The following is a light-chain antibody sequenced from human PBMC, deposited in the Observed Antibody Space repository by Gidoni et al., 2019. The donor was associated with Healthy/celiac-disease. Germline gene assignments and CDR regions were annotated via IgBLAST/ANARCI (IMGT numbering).Light chain of an antibody. J-gene: IGLJ3*02. Sequence: QAVVTQEPSLTVSPGGTVPLTCGSSTGAVTSGHYPYWFQQKPGQAPRTLLYDTSNKPSWTPARFSGSLLGGKAALTLSGAQPEDEAEYYCLLSYSGARPWVFGGGTKLTVL. CDR2: DTS. V-gene: IGLV7-46*01. CDR3: LLSYSGARPWV. CDR1: TGAVTSGHY.